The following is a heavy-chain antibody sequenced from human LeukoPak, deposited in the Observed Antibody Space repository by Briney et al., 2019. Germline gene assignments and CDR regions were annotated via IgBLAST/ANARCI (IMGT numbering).Heavy chain of an antibody. CDR1: GGSISSNY. Sequence: SETLSLTCAISGGSISSNYWSWIRQPPGKGLEWIGYCHYSGNTNYNPSLKSRATISVDMSKNQFSLTLNSVNAADTAVYYCARSASPTSRSAFDIWGQGTRVTASS. J-gene: IGHJ3*02. CDR2: CHYSGNT. V-gene: IGHV4-59*13. CDR3: ARSASPTSRSAFDI.